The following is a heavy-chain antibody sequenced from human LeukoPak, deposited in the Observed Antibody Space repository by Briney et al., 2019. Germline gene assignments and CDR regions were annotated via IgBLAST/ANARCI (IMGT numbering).Heavy chain of an antibody. CDR1: GGSISSGSYY. D-gene: IGHD3-10*01. J-gene: IGHJ3*02. Sequence: SQTLSLTCTVSGGSISSGSYYWSWIRQPAGKGLEWIGRIYTSGSTNYIPSLKSRVTISVDTSKNQFSLKLSSVTAADTAVYYCASYKGKDAFDIWGQGTMVTVSS. CDR2: IYTSGST. CDR3: ASYKGKDAFDI. V-gene: IGHV4-61*02.